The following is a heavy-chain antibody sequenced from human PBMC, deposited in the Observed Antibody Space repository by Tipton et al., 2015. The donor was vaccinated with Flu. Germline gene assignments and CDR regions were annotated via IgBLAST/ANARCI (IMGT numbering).Heavy chain of an antibody. V-gene: IGHV4-59*01. Sequence: TLSLTCTVSGDSINSYYWSWIRQPPGRGLEWIGYIYYSGSSTYNPFLKSRVTISLDRSKKQFSLKVNSVTAADTAVYYCARVPFGSGTYYKTGPFVIWGQGTMVNVSS. CDR2: IYYSGSS. CDR1: GDSINSYY. CDR3: ARVPFGSGTYYKTGPFVI. D-gene: IGHD3-10*01. J-gene: IGHJ3*02.